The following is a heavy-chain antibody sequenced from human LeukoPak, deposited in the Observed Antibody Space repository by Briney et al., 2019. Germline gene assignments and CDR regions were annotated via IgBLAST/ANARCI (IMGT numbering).Heavy chain of an antibody. CDR2: IWYDGSNK. CDR3: ARGGDYYDSSRWFDP. CDR1: GFTFSSYG. Sequence: PGRSLRLSCAASGFTFSSYGMHWVRQAPGKGLEWVAVIWYDGSNKYYADSVKGRFTISRDNSKNTLYLQMNSLRAEDTAVYYCARGGDYYDSSRWFDPWGQGTLVTVSS. D-gene: IGHD3-22*01. J-gene: IGHJ5*02. V-gene: IGHV3-33*01.